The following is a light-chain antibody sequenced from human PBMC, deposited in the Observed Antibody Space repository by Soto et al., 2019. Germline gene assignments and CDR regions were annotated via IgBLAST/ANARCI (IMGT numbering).Light chain of an antibody. CDR2: EVT. CDR1: SSDVGRFNF. J-gene: IGLJ1*01. CDR3: SSYTTRSTYV. Sequence: QSALTQPASVSGSPGQSITISCTGTSSDVGRFNFVSWFQQHPGKAPKPLIYEVTKRPSEVSNRFSGSKSGNTASLTISGLQTEDEADYYCSSYTTRSTYVFGTGTKVTVL. V-gene: IGLV2-14*01.